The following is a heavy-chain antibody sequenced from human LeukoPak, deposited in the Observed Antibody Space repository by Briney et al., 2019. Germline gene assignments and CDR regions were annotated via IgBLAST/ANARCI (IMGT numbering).Heavy chain of an antibody. CDR2: IGTAGDP. CDR1: GFTFRSYD. J-gene: IGHJ3*02. Sequence: GGSLRLSCAASGFTFRSYDMRWVRQVTGKGLEWVSGIGTAGDPYYSGSVKGRFSISRENAKDSCYLQMNSLRAGDTAVYYCAREVEGAFDIWGQGTMVTVSS. V-gene: IGHV3-13*05. CDR3: AREVEGAFDI.